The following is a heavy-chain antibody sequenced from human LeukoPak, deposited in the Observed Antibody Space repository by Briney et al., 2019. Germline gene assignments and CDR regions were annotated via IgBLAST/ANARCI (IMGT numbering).Heavy chain of an antibody. J-gene: IGHJ4*02. Sequence: PGGSLKLSCAASGFTFSGSAMHWVRQASGRGLEWVCRIRSNTNNYATAYSASVRGRFTISRDDSQNTAYLQMNSLKTEDTAVYYCSRIRTGDGNSIFDYWGQGTLVTVSA. D-gene: IGHD7-27*01. CDR2: IRSNTNNYAT. CDR3: SRIRTGDGNSIFDY. V-gene: IGHV3-73*01. CDR1: GFTFSGSA.